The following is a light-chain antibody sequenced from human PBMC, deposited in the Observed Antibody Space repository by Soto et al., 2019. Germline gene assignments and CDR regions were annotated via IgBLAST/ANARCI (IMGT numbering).Light chain of an antibody. CDR1: QSISSW. Sequence: DIQMTQSPSTLSASVGDRVTITCRASQSISSWLAWYQQKPGKAPKLLIYDASSLESGVPSRFSGSGSGTEFTLTISSLQPDDFATYYFQQYNSYSRTFGQRTKVEI. J-gene: IGKJ1*01. CDR3: QQYNSYSRT. V-gene: IGKV1-5*01. CDR2: DAS.